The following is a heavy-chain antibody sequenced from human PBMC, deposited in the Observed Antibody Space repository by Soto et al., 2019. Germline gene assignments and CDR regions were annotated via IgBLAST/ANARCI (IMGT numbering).Heavy chain of an antibody. J-gene: IGHJ4*02. CDR3: TTFFEY. CDR1: GFTFTNYW. CDR2: IDGVGAGT. V-gene: IGHV3-74*01. Sequence: EVQLVQSGGGSVQPGGSLRLSCAASGFTFTNYWMHWVRQVPGKGLVWDSRIDGVGAGTSYSDSVRGRFTISRDNAENMLYLQMNSLRAEDTAVYYCTTFFEYWGQGTLVTVSA.